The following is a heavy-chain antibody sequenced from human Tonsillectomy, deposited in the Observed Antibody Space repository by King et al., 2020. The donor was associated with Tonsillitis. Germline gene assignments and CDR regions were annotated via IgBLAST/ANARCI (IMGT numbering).Heavy chain of an antibody. CDR1: EFSFSGSA. V-gene: IGHV3-73*02. J-gene: IGHJ4*02. CDR2: IKSKASNYAT. D-gene: IGHD1-26*01. Sequence: VQLVESGGGLVQPGGSLKLSCAASEFSFSGSAMSWARQASGKGLEWLGRIKSKASNYATEYAASVKGRLTISRDDSKNTASLQMNSLKTEDTAMYYCYIQVGDTGYWGQGILVTVS. CDR3: YIQVGDTGY.